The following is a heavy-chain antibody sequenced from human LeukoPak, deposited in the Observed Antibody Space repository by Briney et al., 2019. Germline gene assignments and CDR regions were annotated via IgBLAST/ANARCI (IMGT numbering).Heavy chain of an antibody. V-gene: IGHV3-53*01. CDR2: IYSGGST. D-gene: IGHD1-26*01. Sequence: GGSLRLSCAASGFAVSSNYMSWVRQAPGKGLEWVSVIYSGGSTYYADSVKGRFTISRDNSKNTLYLQMNSLRAEDTAVYFCVKHRIVGANSGVAYWGQGTLVTVPS. CDR3: VKHRIVGANSGVAY. CDR1: GFAVSSNY. J-gene: IGHJ4*02.